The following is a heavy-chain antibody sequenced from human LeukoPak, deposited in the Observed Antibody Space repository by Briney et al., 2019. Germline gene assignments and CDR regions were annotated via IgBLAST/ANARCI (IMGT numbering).Heavy chain of an antibody. D-gene: IGHD5-18*01. Sequence: SETLSLTCTVSGGSISSSSYYWGWIRQPPGKGLEWIGSIYYSGSTYYNPSLKSRVTISVDTSKNQFSLKLSSVTAADTAVYYCARRVAMVSDAFDIWGQGTMVTVSS. J-gene: IGHJ3*02. CDR1: GGSISSSSYY. CDR3: ARRVAMVSDAFDI. V-gene: IGHV4-39*01. CDR2: IYYSGST.